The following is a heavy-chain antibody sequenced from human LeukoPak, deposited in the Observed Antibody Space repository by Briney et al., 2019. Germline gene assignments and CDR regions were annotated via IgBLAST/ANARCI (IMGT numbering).Heavy chain of an antibody. V-gene: IGHV3-23*01. Sequence: GGTLRLSCAASGFTFSSYAMSWVRQAPGKGLEWVSAISGSGGSTYYADSVKGRFTISRDNSKNTLYLQMNSLRADDAAVYYCAKDRFPFVLVPAPAFDPWGQGTLVTVSS. CDR3: AKDRFPFVLVPAPAFDP. CDR1: GFTFSSYA. J-gene: IGHJ5*02. CDR2: ISGSGGST. D-gene: IGHD2-2*01.